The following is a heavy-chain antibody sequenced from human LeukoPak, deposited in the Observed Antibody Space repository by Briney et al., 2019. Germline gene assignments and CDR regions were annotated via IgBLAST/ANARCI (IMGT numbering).Heavy chain of an antibody. J-gene: IGHJ6*03. Sequence: GGSLRLSCVTSGFTFTNHWMSWVRQAPGEGLEWVTFIRYDGSNKYYADSVKGRFIISRDNSKNTLYLQMNSLRAEDTAVYYCAKDTVKVTTIRRVPHYMDVWGKGTTVTISS. D-gene: IGHD5-12*01. V-gene: IGHV3-30*02. CDR1: GFTFTNHW. CDR2: IRYDGSNK. CDR3: AKDTVKVTTIRRVPHYMDV.